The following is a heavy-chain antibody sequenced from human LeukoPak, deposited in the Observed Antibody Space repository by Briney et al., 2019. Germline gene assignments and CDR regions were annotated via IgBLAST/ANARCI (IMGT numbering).Heavy chain of an antibody. CDR3: ARDLSPGSGSYYNLDAFDI. CDR1: GGSIRSFY. Sequence: PSETLSLTCTVSGGSIRSFYWSWIRQPPGKGLEWIGYIYYSGSTNYNPSLKSRVTISVDTSKNQFSLRLSSVTAADTAVYYCARDLSPGSGSYYNLDAFDIWGQGTMVTVSS. V-gene: IGHV4-59*01. D-gene: IGHD3-10*01. CDR2: IYYSGST. J-gene: IGHJ3*02.